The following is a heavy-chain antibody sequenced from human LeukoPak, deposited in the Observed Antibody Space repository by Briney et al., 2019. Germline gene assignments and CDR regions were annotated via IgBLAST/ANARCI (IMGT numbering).Heavy chain of an antibody. CDR3: ARNVLDDYKDWFDP. V-gene: IGHV4-38-2*02. Sequence: PSETLSLTCTVSGYSISSGYYWGWIRQPPGKGLEWIGSIYHSGSTYYNPSLKSRVTISVDTSKNQFSLKLSSVTAADTAVYYCARNVLDDYKDWFDPWGQGTLVTVSS. J-gene: IGHJ5*02. D-gene: IGHD5-24*01. CDR2: IYHSGST. CDR1: GYSISSGYY.